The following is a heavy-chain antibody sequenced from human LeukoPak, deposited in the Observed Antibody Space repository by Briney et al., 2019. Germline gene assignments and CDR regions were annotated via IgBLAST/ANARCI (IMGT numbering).Heavy chain of an antibody. CDR2: IRYDGSNK. J-gene: IGHJ1*01. CDR3: ATLDSTKSVL. V-gene: IGHV3-30*02. D-gene: IGHD2-2*01. Sequence: PGGSLRLSCAASGFTFSSYGMHWVRQAPGKGLEWVAFIRYDGSNKYYADSVKSRFTISRDNSKNTLYLQMNSLRAEDTAKYYCATLDSTKSVLWGRGTAVIVSS. CDR1: GFTFSSYG.